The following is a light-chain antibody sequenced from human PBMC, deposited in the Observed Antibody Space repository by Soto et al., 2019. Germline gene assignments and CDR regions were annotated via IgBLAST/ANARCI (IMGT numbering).Light chain of an antibody. V-gene: IGKV3-20*01. CDR2: GAT. Sequence: EMVLTQCRVTLSLSPGEGATLSCMASQSVNSGYLVWYQQKPSQAPRLLIYGATSRATGIPDRFSASGSGTDFTLTISRLEPEDFAVYYCQQYSSSPTFGPGTRLEIK. J-gene: IGKJ5*01. CDR1: QSVNSGY. CDR3: QQYSSSPT.